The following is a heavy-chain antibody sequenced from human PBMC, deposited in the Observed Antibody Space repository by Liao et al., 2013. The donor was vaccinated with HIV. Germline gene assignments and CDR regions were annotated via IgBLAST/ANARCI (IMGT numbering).Heavy chain of an antibody. D-gene: IGHD5-24*01. J-gene: IGHJ3*02. Sequence: QLQLQESGPGLVKPSETLSLTCTVSGDSINSPHYYWGWIRQPPGKGLEWIANIYYTGNTYYNPPLKSRVTISLDTSKNQFSLRLTSVTAADTAVYYCARPRRDGYNYAFDIWGQGTMVIVSS. V-gene: IGHV4-39*07. CDR3: ARPRRDGYNYAFDI. CDR1: GDSINSPHYY. CDR2: IYYTGNT.